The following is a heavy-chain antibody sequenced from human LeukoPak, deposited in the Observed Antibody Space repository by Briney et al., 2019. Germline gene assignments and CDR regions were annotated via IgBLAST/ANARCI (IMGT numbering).Heavy chain of an antibody. V-gene: IGHV4-59*01. CDR2: IQYTGSA. CDR3: AGPGIAAAI. CDR1: GGSISSNY. J-gene: IGHJ3*02. Sequence: SETLSLTCTVSGGSISSNYWSWIRQPPGKGLEGIGNIQYTGSANYNPSLKSRVIISLDTSKTQFSLKVSSVTAADTAVYYCAGPGIAAAIWGQGTMVTVSS. D-gene: IGHD6-13*01.